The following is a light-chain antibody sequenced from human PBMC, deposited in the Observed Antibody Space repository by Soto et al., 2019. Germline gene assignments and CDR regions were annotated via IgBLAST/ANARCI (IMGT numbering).Light chain of an antibody. CDR2: EVT. J-gene: IGLJ2*01. Sequence: QSVLTQPASVSGSPGQSITLSCAGTSSDIGAHNFVSWYQHHPGKAPKLIIYEVTKWPSGVSTRFSGSKAGNTASLTISGLQAEDEADYYCNSYTLSRTVVFGGGTKLTV. V-gene: IGLV2-14*01. CDR3: NSYTLSRTVV. CDR1: SSDIGAHNF.